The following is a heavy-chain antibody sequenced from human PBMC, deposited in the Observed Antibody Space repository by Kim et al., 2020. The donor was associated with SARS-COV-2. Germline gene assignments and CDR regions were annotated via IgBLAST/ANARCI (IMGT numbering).Heavy chain of an antibody. V-gene: IGHV1-24*01. CDR1: GYTLTELS. CDR2: FDPEDGET. J-gene: IGHJ6*02. D-gene: IGHD6-19*01. Sequence: ASVKVSCKVSGYTLTELSMHWVRQAPGKGLEWMGGFDPEDGETIYAQKFQGRVTMTEDTSTDTAYMELSSLRSEDTAVYYCATAIAVAGTTIYYYYGMDVWGQETTVTVSS. CDR3: ATAIAVAGTTIYYYYGMDV.